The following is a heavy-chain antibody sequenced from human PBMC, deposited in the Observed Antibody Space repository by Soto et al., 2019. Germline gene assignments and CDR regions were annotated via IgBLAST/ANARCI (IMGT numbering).Heavy chain of an antibody. CDR1: GFTFSSYG. D-gene: IGHD6-13*01. Sequence: GSLRLSCAASGFTFSSYGMHWVRQAPGKGLEWVANIKQDGSEKYYVDSVKGRFTISRDNAKNSLYLQMNSLRAEDTAVYYCARDGHYSSSWYYGYYYGMDVWGQGTTVTVSS. V-gene: IGHV3-7*01. CDR3: ARDGHYSSSWYYGYYYGMDV. J-gene: IGHJ6*02. CDR2: IKQDGSEK.